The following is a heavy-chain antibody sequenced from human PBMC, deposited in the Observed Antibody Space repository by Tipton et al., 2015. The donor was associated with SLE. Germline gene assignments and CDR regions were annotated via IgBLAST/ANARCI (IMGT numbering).Heavy chain of an antibody. V-gene: IGHV4-31*02. Sequence: LRLSCAASGFTFSSYSMNWVRQHPGKGLEWIGYIYYSGSTYYNPSLKSRVTISVDTSKNPFSLKLSSVTAADTAVYYCARGWYSSSGGGYYFDYWGQGTLVTVSS. J-gene: IGHJ4*02. CDR1: GFTFSSYS. D-gene: IGHD6-13*01. CDR2: IYYSGST. CDR3: ARGWYSSSGGGYYFDY.